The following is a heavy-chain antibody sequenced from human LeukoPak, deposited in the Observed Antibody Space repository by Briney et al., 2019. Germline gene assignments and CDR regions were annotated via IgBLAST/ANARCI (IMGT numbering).Heavy chain of an antibody. CDR1: GESFSGYY. CDR3: ARDVVGVASSWSDAFDI. D-gene: IGHD6-13*01. V-gene: IGHV4-34*01. Sequence: SETLSRTCGVYGESFSGYYWSWIRQPPGKGLEWIGEINHSGSTNYNPSLKSRVTISVDTSKNQFSLKLSSVTAADTAVYYCARDVVGVASSWSDAFDIWGQGTMDTVSS. J-gene: IGHJ3*02. CDR2: INHSGST.